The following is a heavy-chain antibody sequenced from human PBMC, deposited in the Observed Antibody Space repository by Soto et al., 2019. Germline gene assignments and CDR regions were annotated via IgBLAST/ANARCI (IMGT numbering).Heavy chain of an antibody. Sequence: SETLSLTCTVSGGSISSGGYYWSWIRQHPGKGLEWIGYIYYSGSTYYNPSLKSRVTISVDTSKNQFSLKLSSVTAADTAVYYCASVYYGDYYYYGMDVWGQGTTVTVSS. CDR3: ASVYYGDYYYYGMDV. CDR1: GGSISSGGYY. V-gene: IGHV4-31*03. CDR2: IYYSGST. J-gene: IGHJ6*02. D-gene: IGHD4-17*01.